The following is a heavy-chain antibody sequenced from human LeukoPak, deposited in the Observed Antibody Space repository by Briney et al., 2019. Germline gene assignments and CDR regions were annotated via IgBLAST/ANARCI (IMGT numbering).Heavy chain of an antibody. V-gene: IGHV1-69*13. CDR1: GGTFSSYA. J-gene: IGHJ3*02. Sequence: ASVKVSCKASGGTFSSYAISWVRQAPGQGLEWMGGIIPIFGTANYAQKFQGRVTITADESTSTAYMELSSLRPEDTAVYYCARVRSYCSSTSCRYNQAFDIWGQGTMVTVSS. CDR3: ARVRSYCSSTSCRYNQAFDI. D-gene: IGHD2-2*01. CDR2: IIPIFGTA.